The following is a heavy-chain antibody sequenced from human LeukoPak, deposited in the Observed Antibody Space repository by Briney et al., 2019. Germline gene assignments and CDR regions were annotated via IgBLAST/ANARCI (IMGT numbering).Heavy chain of an antibody. Sequence: SETLSLTCTVSGGSISSHYWSWIRQPPGKGLEWIGYIYYSGSTNYNPSLKSRVTISVDTSKNQFSLKLSSVTAADTAVYSCAKVYSSSRNFDYWGQGTLVTVSS. V-gene: IGHV4-59*11. CDR1: GGSISSHY. J-gene: IGHJ4*02. CDR3: AKVYSSSRNFDY. D-gene: IGHD6-6*01. CDR2: IYYSGST.